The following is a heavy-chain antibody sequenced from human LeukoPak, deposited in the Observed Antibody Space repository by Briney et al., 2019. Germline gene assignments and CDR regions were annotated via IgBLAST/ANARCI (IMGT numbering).Heavy chain of an antibody. J-gene: IGHJ2*01. CDR2: LYSGSSA. V-gene: IGHV3-53*01. CDR3: ARVGDHYHWYLDL. D-gene: IGHD3-10*01. CDR1: GFGVSTNY. Sequence: GGSLRLSCAASGFGVSTNYMNWVRQAPGKGLEWVSTLYSGSSAYYTDSVKGRFTISRDNSRNILYLHMTNLRAEDTAVYYCARVGDHYHWYLDLWGRGSLLTVSS.